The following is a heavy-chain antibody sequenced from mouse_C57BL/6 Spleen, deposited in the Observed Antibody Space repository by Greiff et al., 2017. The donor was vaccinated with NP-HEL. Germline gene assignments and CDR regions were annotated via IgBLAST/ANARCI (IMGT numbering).Heavy chain of an antibody. J-gene: IGHJ2*01. CDR2: INYDGSST. D-gene: IGHD2-1*01. V-gene: IGHV5-16*01. CDR3: ARIYYGNLDY. Sequence: EVLLVESEGGLVQPGSSMKLSCTASGFTFSDYYMAWVRQVPEKGLEWVANINYDGSSTYYLDSLKSRFIISRDNAKNILYLQLSSLKSEDKATDYCARIYYGNLDYWGKGTTLTVSS. CDR1: GFTFSDYY.